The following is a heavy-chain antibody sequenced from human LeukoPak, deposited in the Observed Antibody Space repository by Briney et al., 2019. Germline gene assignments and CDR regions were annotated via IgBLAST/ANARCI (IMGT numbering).Heavy chain of an antibody. J-gene: IGHJ5*02. CDR3: ARDYRTTWYNWFDP. Sequence: PGGSLRLSCTASGFTFSSYWMYWVRQAPGKGLEWVSRIESDGSDTSYADSVKGRFTISRDNAKSTLYLQMNSLRAEDTAVYYCARDYRTTWYNWFDPWGQGTLVTVSS. D-gene: IGHD3-16*02. CDR1: GFTFSSYW. CDR2: IESDGSDT. V-gene: IGHV3-74*01.